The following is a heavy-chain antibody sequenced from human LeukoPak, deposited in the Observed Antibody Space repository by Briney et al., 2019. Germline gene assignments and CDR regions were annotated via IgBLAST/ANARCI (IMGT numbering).Heavy chain of an antibody. D-gene: IGHD2/OR15-2a*01. V-gene: IGHV3-33*01. Sequence: GGSLRLSCAASGFTFSSYDMHWVRQAPGKGLEWVAVMWSDGSNKYHADSVKGRFTISRNNSKNTLYLQMNSLRAEDTAVYYCARNSALDYWGQGTLVTVSS. CDR3: ARNSALDY. CDR2: MWSDGSNK. CDR1: GFTFSSYD. J-gene: IGHJ4*02.